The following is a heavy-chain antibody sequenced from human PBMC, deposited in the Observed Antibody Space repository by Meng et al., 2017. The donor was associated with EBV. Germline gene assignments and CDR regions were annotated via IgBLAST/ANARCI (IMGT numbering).Heavy chain of an antibody. J-gene: IGHJ4*02. V-gene: IGHV1-69*01. Sequence: QVQVGQSAGGVKKPGSEVKVSCKTSGGPFRYYVISWVRQAPGQGLEWLGGFLPRLGAPNYAQKFHGRVKITADESTSTHYMDLSSLRSEDTAIYYCASESGRGYTPDYWGQGTLVTVSS. CDR2: FLPRLGAP. D-gene: IGHD3-10*01. CDR3: ASESGRGYTPDY. CDR1: GGPFRYYV.